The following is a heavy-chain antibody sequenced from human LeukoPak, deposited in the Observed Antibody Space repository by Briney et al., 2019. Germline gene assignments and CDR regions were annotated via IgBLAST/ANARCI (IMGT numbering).Heavy chain of an antibody. CDR3: ARHAPAVENCDP. V-gene: IGHV4-39*01. CDR2: IFYTGTT. CDR1: GGSISSYY. Sequence: PSETLSLTCTVSGGSISSYYWSWIRQPPGKELEWIGNIFYTGTTYYNPSLKSRVTKSVDTSKNQFSLKLSSVTAADTAVYYCARHAPAVENCDPWGQGTGVSVSS. J-gene: IGHJ5*02. D-gene: IGHD2-2*01.